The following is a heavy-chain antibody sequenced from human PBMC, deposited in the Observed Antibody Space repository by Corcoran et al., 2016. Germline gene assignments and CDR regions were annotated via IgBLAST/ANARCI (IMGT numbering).Heavy chain of an antibody. CDR2: INPSGGST. J-gene: IGHJ4*02. V-gene: IGHV1-46*01. Sequence: QVQLVQSGAEVTKPGASVKVSCKASGYTFTSYYMHWVRHAPVQGLEWMGIINPSGGSTSYAQKFQGRVTMTSDTSTSTVYMELSSLRSEDTAVYYWARDRRDRATLGVGYWGQGTLVTVSS. D-gene: IGHD5-12*01. CDR1: GYTFTSYY. CDR3: ARDRRDRATLGVGY.